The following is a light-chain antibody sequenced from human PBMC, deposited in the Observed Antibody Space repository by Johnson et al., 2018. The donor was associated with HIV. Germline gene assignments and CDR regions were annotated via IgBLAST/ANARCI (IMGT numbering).Light chain of an antibody. CDR3: GTWDTSLSAGGV. V-gene: IGLV1-51*02. J-gene: IGLJ1*01. Sequence: QSVLTQPPSVSAAPGQKVTISCSGSSSNIGNNYISWYQQFPGTAPKLLIYENSKRPSGIPDRFSGSKSGTSATLGLTGLTTGDEADYYCGTWDTSLSAGGVFGSGTKVTVL. CDR2: ENS. CDR1: SSNIGNNY.